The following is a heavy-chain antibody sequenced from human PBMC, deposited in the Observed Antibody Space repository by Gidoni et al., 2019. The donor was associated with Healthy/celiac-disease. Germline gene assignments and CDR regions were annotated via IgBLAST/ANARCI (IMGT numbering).Heavy chain of an antibody. V-gene: IGHV3-9*01. D-gene: IGHD6-6*01. CDR1: GFTFDDYA. J-gene: IGHJ4*02. CDR3: AKAPMGQLVLYFDY. CDR2: ISWNSGSI. Sequence: EVQLVESGGGLVQPGRSLSLSCAASGFTFDDYAMPWVRQAPGKGLEWVSGISWNSGSIGYADSVKGRFTISRDNAKNSLYLQMNSLRAEDTALYYCAKAPMGQLVLYFDYWGQGTLVTVSS.